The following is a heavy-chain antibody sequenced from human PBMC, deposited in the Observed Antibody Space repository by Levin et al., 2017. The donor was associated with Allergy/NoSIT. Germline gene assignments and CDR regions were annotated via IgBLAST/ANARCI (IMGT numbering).Heavy chain of an antibody. CDR3: AKDLGGGRYSYGGGSWFDP. CDR2: ISGSGGST. D-gene: IGHD5-18*01. V-gene: IGHV3-23*01. CDR1: GFTFSSYA. Sequence: GGSLRLSCAASGFTFSSYAMSWVRQAPGKGLEWVSAISGSGGSTYYADSVKGRFTISRDNSKNTLYLQMNSLRAEDTAVYYCAKDLGGGRYSYGGGSWFDPWGQGTLVTVSS. J-gene: IGHJ5*02.